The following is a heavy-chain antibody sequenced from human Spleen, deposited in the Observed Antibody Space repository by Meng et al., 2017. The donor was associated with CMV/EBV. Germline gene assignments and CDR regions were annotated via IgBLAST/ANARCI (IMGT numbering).Heavy chain of an antibody. Sequence: GGSLRLSCAASGFTFSSYAMSWVRQAPGKGLEWVSAISGSGGSTSYADSVKGRFTISRDNSKNTLYLQMNSLRAEDTAVYYCAKDLPAGLYDDFWSGYYRGGNYFDYWGQGTLVTVSS. CDR3: AKDLPAGLYDDFWSGYYRGGNYFDY. CDR1: GFTFSSYA. V-gene: IGHV3-23*01. D-gene: IGHD3-3*01. CDR2: ISGSGGST. J-gene: IGHJ4*02.